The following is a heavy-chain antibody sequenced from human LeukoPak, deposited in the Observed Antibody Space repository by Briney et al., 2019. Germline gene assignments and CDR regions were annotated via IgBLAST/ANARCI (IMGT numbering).Heavy chain of an antibody. J-gene: IGHJ4*02. D-gene: IGHD3-10*01. CDR2: INWNGGNT. V-gene: IGHV3-20*04. Sequence: PGGSLRLSCAASGFTFDDYGMSWVRQAPGKGLEWVAGINWNGGNTGYSDSVKGRFTISRDNAKNSLYLQMNSLRAEDTAVYYCARDRFGELDLFYFDYWGQGTLVTVSS. CDR3: ARDRFGELDLFYFDY. CDR1: GFTFDDYG.